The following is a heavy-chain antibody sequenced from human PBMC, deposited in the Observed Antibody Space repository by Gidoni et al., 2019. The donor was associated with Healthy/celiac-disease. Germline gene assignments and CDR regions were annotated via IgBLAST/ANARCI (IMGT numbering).Heavy chain of an antibody. J-gene: IGHJ3*02. CDR1: GFTFSSYS. D-gene: IGHD2-15*01. CDR3: ARDGVVLIPDDAFDI. V-gene: IGHV3-21*01. CDR2: ISSSSSYI. Sequence: EVQLVESGGGLVKPGGSLRLSCAASGFTFSSYSMNWVRQAPGKGLEWVSSISSSSSYIYYADSVKGRFTISRDNAKNSLYLQMNSLRAEDTAVYYCARDGVVLIPDDAFDIWGQGTMVTVSS.